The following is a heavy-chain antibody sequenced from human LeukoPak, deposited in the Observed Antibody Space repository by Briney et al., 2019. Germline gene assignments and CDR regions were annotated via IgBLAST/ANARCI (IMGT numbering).Heavy chain of an antibody. V-gene: IGHV4-39*07. CDR1: GGSISSTSHY. CDR3: ARSWGYDFWTGNLLDY. CDR2: IYYSGST. Sequence: SETLSLTCTVSGGSISSTSHYWGWIRQPPGKGLEWIGSIYYSGSTYYNTSLKSRVTISVDMSKNQFSLRVTSVTAADTAVYYGARSWGYDFWTGNLLDYWGQGTLVSVSS. D-gene: IGHD3-3*01. J-gene: IGHJ4*02.